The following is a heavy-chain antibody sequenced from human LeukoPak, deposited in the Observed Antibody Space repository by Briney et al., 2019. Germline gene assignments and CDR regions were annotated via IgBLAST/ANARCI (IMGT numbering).Heavy chain of an antibody. D-gene: IGHD1-1*01. Sequence: GGSLRLSCAASGFTFSNFAMSWVRQAPGEGLEWVSAISTSGFTTYYADSVKGRFSISRDNSKNTLYLQMNSLTAEDTAVYYCVRGWQQLGSWGRGTLVTVSS. CDR1: GFTFSNFA. CDR3: VRGWQQLGS. J-gene: IGHJ5*02. V-gene: IGHV3-23*01. CDR2: ISTSGFTT.